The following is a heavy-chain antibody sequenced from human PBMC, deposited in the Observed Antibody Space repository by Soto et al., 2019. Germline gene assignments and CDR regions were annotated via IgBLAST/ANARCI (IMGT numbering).Heavy chain of an antibody. CDR2: ISPSNGKT. V-gene: IGHV1-18*01. CDR3: ARIIRVFVVDTVGNYFDH. Sequence: QVQLVQSGAEVKKPGASLRVSCKASGYTFSNFGLSWVRQAPGQGLEWMGWISPSNGKTNYAQKFQDRVTMTTDTSRNTAYMALCSVKSDDAAVYYCARIIRVFVVDTVGNYFDHWGQGTLLSVSS. CDR1: GYTFSNFG. J-gene: IGHJ4*02. D-gene: IGHD3-3*01.